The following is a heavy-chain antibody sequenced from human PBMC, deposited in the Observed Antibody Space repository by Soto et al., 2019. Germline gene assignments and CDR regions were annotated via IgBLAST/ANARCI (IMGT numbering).Heavy chain of an antibody. V-gene: IGHV3-66*01. Sequence: VGSLILSCAASGFTVSSNYMSWVRQAPGKGLEWVSVIYSGGSTNYADPVKGRFTISRDNSKNTLYLQMNSLRDEDTAVYYCARDRLRDSSGYYYSAHNWFDPWGQGTLVTVSS. CDR2: IYSGGST. CDR3: ARDRLRDSSGYYYSAHNWFDP. D-gene: IGHD3-22*01. J-gene: IGHJ5*02. CDR1: GFTVSSNY.